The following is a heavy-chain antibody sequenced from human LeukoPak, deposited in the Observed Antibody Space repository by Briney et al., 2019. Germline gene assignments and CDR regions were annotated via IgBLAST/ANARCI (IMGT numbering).Heavy chain of an antibody. CDR2: ISSSSSYI. Sequence: GGSLRLYCAASGFTFSSYSMNWVRQAPGKGLEWVSSISSSSSYIYYADSVKGRFTISRDNAKNSLYLQMNGLRAEDTAVYYCAREGCSSTSCYWEDAFDIWGQGTMVTVSS. CDR1: GFTFSSYS. V-gene: IGHV3-21*01. D-gene: IGHD2-2*01. J-gene: IGHJ3*02. CDR3: AREGCSSTSCYWEDAFDI.